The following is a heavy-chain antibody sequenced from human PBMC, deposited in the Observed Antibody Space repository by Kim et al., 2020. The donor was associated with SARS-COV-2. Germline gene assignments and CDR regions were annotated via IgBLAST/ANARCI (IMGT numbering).Heavy chain of an antibody. J-gene: IGHJ5*02. CDR1: GGSISSGGYY. V-gene: IGHV4-31*03. Sequence: SETLSLTCTVSGGSISSGGYYWSWIRQHPGKGLEWIGYIYYSGSTYYNPSLKSRVTISVDTSKNQFSLKLSPVTAADTAVYYCARSELDEIWFDPWGQGTLVTVSS. CDR2: IYYSGST. CDR3: ARSELDEIWFDP. D-gene: IGHD1-7*01.